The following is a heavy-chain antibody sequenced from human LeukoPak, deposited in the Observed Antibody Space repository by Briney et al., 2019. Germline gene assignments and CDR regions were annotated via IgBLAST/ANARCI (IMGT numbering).Heavy chain of an antibody. CDR3: ARDNHLGYCSGGSCNPHYYYYMDV. J-gene: IGHJ6*03. CDR2: IHAGGTT. D-gene: IGHD2-15*01. Sequence: PSETLSLTCTVSGGSIGNDYWTWIRQPAGKGLEWIGRIHAGGTTNYNPSLSSRVTISVDKSKNQFSLKLSSVTAADTALYYCARDNHLGYCSGGSCNPHYYYYMDVWGKGTTVTVPS. V-gene: IGHV4-4*07. CDR1: GGSIGNDY.